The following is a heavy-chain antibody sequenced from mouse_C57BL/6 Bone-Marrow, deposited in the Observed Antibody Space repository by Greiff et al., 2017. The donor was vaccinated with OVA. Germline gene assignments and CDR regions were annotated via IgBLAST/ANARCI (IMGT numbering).Heavy chain of an antibody. J-gene: IGHJ4*01. CDR1: GFTFTDYY. Sequence: EVKLQESGGGLVQPGGSLSLSCAASGFTFTDYYMSWVRQPPGKALEWLGFIRNKANGYTTEYSASVKGRFTISRDNSQSILYLQMNALRAEDSATYYCARYRNYSEYYYAMDYWGQGTSVTVSS. CDR3: ARYRNYSEYYYAMDY. CDR2: IRNKANGYTT. D-gene: IGHD2-12*01. V-gene: IGHV7-3*01.